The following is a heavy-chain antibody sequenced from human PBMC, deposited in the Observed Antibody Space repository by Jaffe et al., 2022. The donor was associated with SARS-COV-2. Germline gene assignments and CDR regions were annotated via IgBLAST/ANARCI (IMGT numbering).Heavy chain of an antibody. CDR1: GFTFSDYY. CDR2: ISSSGSTI. Sequence: QVQLVESGGGLVKPGGSLRLSCAASGFTFSDYYMSWIRQAPGKGLEWVSYISSSGSTIYYADSVKGRFTISRDNAKNSLYLQMNSLRAEDTAVYYCARDNVDTAMVRFLGPPDYYYYYGMDVWGQGTTVTVSS. V-gene: IGHV3-11*01. CDR3: ARDNVDTAMVRFLGPPDYYYYYGMDV. J-gene: IGHJ6*02. D-gene: IGHD5-18*01.